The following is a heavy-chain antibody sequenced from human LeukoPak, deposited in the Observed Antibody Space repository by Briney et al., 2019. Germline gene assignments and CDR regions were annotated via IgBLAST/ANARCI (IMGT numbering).Heavy chain of an antibody. D-gene: IGHD6-13*01. CDR2: IYSGGST. V-gene: IGHV3-53*01. CDR1: GFTVSSNF. CDR3: AKQYSSSWYGSFGY. J-gene: IGHJ4*02. Sequence: PGGSLRLSCAASGFTVSSNFMSWVRQAPGKGLEWVSVIYSGGSTYYADSVKGRFTISRDNSKNMLYLQMNSLRAEDTAVYYCAKQYSSSWYGSFGYWGQGTLGTVSS.